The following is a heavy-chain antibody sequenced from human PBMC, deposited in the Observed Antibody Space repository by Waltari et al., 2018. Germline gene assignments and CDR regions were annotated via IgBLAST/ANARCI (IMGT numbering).Heavy chain of an antibody. Sequence: QVQLQESGPGLVEPSGTLSLTCAVSGGYISSHDCWSWVRQPPGKGLEWIAEIHHTGNTNYNPSLKSRVTISVDTSKNQFSLKLTSLTAADTAIYYCARNGYYCIDFWGQGTLVTVSS. CDR2: IHHTGNT. CDR1: GGYISSHDC. V-gene: IGHV4-4*02. CDR3: ARNGYYCIDF. D-gene: IGHD3-22*01. J-gene: IGHJ4*02.